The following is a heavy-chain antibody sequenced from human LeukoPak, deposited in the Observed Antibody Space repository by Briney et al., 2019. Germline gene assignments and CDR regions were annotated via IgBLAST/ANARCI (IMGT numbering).Heavy chain of an antibody. CDR3: STDFWRLGFDY. Sequence: GGSLRLSCIGSGFTFADYGLSWFRQAPGKGLEWVGFIRGKGLGWTKEYAASVKGRFSMSRDDSKNIAYLQMDNLKTEDTAVYYCSTDFWRLGFDYWGQGTLVTVSS. D-gene: IGHD3-3*01. CDR2: IRGKGLGWTK. V-gene: IGHV3-49*03. CDR1: GFTFADYG. J-gene: IGHJ4*02.